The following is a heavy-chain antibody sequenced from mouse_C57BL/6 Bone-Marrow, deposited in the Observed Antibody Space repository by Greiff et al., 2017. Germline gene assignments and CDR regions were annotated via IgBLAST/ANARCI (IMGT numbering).Heavy chain of an antibody. V-gene: IGHV5-4*01. Sequence: DVMLVESGGGLVKPGGSLKLSCAASGFTFSSYAMSWVRQTPEKRLEWVATISDGGSYTYYPDNVKGRFTISRDNAKNNLYLQMSHLQSEDTAMYYCAREGSFAYWGQGTLVTVSA. CDR2: ISDGGSYT. CDR1: GFTFSSYA. J-gene: IGHJ3*01. CDR3: AREGSFAY.